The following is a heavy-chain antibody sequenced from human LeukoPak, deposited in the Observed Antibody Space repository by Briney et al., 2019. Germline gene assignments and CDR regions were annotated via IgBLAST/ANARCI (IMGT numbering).Heavy chain of an antibody. CDR2: IYTSGST. D-gene: IGHD6-6*01. J-gene: IGHJ4*02. CDR1: GGSISSYY. CDR3: ASVGALYSSSAAYFDY. Sequence: SETLSLTCTVSGGSISSYYWSWIRQPPGKGLEWIGYIYTSGSTNYNPSLKSRVTISVDTSKNQFSLKLSSVTAADTAVYYCASVGALYSSSAAYFDYWGQGTLVTVSS. V-gene: IGHV4-4*09.